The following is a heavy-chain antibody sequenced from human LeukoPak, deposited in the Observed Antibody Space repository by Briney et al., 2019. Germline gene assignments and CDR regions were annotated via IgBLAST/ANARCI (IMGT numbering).Heavy chain of an antibody. J-gene: IGHJ4*02. CDR3: ARQTPYLYFDY. CDR2: IYYSGST. CDR1: GSSISSSSYY. Sequence: SETLSLTCTVSGSSISSSSYYWGWIRQPPGKGLEWIGNIYYSGSTYYNPSLKSRVTISVDTSKNQFSLKLSSVTAADTAVYYCARQTPYLYFDYWGQGTLVTVSS. D-gene: IGHD2-15*01. V-gene: IGHV4-39*01.